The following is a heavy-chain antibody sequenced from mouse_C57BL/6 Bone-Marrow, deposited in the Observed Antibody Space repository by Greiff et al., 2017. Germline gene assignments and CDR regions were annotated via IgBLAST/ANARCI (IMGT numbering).Heavy chain of an antibody. J-gene: IGHJ3*01. CDR3: TRIAY. V-gene: IGHV14-4*01. Sequence: EVQLVESGAELVRPGASVKLSCTASGFNIKDDYMHWVKQRPEQGLEWIGWIDPENGYTEYASKFQGKATITVDTSSNTAYLQLSSLTSEDTAVYYCTRIAYWGQGTLVTVSA. CDR1: GFNIKDDY. CDR2: IDPENGYT.